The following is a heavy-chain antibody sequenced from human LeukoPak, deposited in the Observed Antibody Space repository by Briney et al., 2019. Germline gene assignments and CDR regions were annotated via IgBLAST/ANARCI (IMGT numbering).Heavy chain of an antibody. Sequence: SETLSLTCTVSGGSISSSSYYWGWIRQPPGKGLEWIGSIYYSGSTYYNPSLKSRVTISVDTSKNQFSLKLSSVTAADTAVYYCARDAYPRGVTTRFIWFDPWGQGTLVTVSS. V-gene: IGHV4-39*07. CDR2: IYYSGST. CDR3: ARDAYPRGVTTRFIWFDP. J-gene: IGHJ5*02. D-gene: IGHD4-17*01. CDR1: GGSISSSSYY.